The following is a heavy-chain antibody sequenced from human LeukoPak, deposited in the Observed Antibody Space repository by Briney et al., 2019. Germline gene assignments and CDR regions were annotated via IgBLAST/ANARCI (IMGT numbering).Heavy chain of an antibody. CDR1: GFTFTSSA. V-gene: IGHV1-58*02. CDR3: AATVHYCSGGGCYSHYYDMDV. D-gene: IGHD2-15*01. CDR2: IVVGSGNT. Sequence: ASVKVSCKASGFTFTSSAMQWVRQARGQRLEWIGWIVVGSGNTNSAQKFQERVTITRDMSTSTAYMELSGLRSEDTAVYYCAATVHYCSGGGCYSHYYDMDVWGRGTTVTVSS. J-gene: IGHJ6*02.